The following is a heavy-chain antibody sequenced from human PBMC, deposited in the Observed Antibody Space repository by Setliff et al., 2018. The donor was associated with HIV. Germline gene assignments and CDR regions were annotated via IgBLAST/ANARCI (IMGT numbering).Heavy chain of an antibody. J-gene: IGHJ4*02. Sequence: LSLTCTVSGGSISSSSYYWGWIRQPPGKGLEWIGSIYYSGSTYYNPSLKSRVTISVDTSKNQFSLELSSVTAADTTVYYCARRARGGSSYYFDYWGQGTLVTVSS. CDR2: IYYSGST. V-gene: IGHV4-39*01. CDR1: GGSISSSSYY. D-gene: IGHD1-26*01. CDR3: ARRARGGSSYYFDY.